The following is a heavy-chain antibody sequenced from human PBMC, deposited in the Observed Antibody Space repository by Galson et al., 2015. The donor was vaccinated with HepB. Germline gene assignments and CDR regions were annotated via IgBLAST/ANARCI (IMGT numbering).Heavy chain of an antibody. CDR3: ARFLTYDFWSGYYGSYYYMDV. V-gene: IGHV3-21*01. J-gene: IGHJ6*03. D-gene: IGHD3-3*01. Sequence: SLRLSCAASGFTFSSYSMNWVRQAPGKGLEWVSSISSSSSYIYYADSVKGRFTISRDNAKNSLYLQMNSLRAEDTAVYYCARFLTYDFWSGYYGSYYYMDVWGKGTTVTVSS. CDR1: GFTFSSYS. CDR2: ISSSSSYI.